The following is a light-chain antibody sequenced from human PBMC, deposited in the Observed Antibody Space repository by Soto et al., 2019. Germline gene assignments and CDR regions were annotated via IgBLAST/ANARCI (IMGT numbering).Light chain of an antibody. Sequence: DIVLTQSPDSLSVSLGERATINCKSSQTVLYSSNNKNHLAWYQQRPGQPPKLLFSWASTGESGVPDRFSASGSGTDFTLSIGSLQAEDVAVYYCQQYYSTPRTFSQGTRVDIK. CDR3: QQYYSTPRT. CDR2: WAS. J-gene: IGKJ1*01. CDR1: QTVLYSSNNKNH. V-gene: IGKV4-1*01.